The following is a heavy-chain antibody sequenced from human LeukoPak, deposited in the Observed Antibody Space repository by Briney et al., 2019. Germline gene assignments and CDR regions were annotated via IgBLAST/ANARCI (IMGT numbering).Heavy chain of an antibody. J-gene: IGHJ4*02. CDR3: AKRGIVIRVILVGFHKEAYYFDS. Sequence: GGSLRLSCAVSGITLSNYGMSWVRQAPGKGLEWVAGISGSGGGTNYADAVKGRFTISRDNRKNTLHLQMNSLRAEDTAVYFCAKRGIVIRVILVGFHKEAYYFDSWGQGALVIVSS. CDR2: ISGSGGGT. D-gene: IGHD3-16*01. V-gene: IGHV3-23*01. CDR1: GITLSNYG.